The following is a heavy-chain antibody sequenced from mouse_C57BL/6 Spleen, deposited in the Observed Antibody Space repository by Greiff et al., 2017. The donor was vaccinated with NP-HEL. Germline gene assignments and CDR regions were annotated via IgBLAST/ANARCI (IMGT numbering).Heavy chain of an antibody. Sequence: VQLQLSGPELVKPGASVKISCKASGYAFSSSWMNWVKQRPGKGLEWIGRIYPGDGDTNYNGKFKGKATLTADKSSSTAYMQLSSLTSEDSAVCVCAREQDYGRGDYWGQGTSVTVSS. CDR2: IYPGDGDT. D-gene: IGHD1-1*01. CDR3: AREQDYGRGDY. J-gene: IGHJ4*01. V-gene: IGHV1-82*01. CDR1: GYAFSSSW.